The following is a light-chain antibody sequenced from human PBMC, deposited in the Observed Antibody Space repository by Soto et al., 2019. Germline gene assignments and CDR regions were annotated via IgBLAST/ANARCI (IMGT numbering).Light chain of an antibody. CDR2: DAS. J-gene: IGKJ1*01. CDR3: QQYNSYSRT. CDR1: QSVSSY. Sequence: ILLTQSPATLSLSPGERATLSCRASQSVSSYLAWYQQKPGQAPRLLIYDASSRAPGVPARFSGSGSGTEFTLTISSLQPDDFATYYCQQYNSYSRTFGQGTKVDIK. V-gene: IGKV3-11*01.